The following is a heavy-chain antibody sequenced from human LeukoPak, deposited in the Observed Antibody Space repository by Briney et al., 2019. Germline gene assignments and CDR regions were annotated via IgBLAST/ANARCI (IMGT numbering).Heavy chain of an antibody. J-gene: IGHJ4*02. CDR1: GGTFSSYA. Sequence: SVKVSCKASGGTFSSYAISWVRQAPGQGLEWMGGIIPIFGTANYAQKFQGRVTITADESTSTAYMELSSLRSEDTAVYYCARDDYGDYVTLFDYWGQGTLDTVSS. V-gene: IGHV1-69*13. D-gene: IGHD4-17*01. CDR2: IIPIFGTA. CDR3: ARDDYGDYVTLFDY.